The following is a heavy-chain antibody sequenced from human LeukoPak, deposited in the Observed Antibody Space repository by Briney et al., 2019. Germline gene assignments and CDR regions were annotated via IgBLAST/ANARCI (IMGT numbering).Heavy chain of an antibody. V-gene: IGHV3-7*01. D-gene: IGHD1-14*01. J-gene: IGHJ4*02. CDR1: GFTFSSYW. CDR3: AGDPIPGAPDYFDH. Sequence: GGSLRLSCAASGFTFSSYWMSWVRQAPGKGLEWVANIKQDGSEKYYVDSVKGRFTISRDNSKNTLYLQMSSLRVEDTAMYYCAGDPIPGAPDYFDHWGQGTLVTVSS. CDR2: IKQDGSEK.